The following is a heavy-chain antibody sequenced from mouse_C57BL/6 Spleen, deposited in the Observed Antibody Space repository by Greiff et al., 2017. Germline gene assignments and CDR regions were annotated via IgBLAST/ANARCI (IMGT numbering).Heavy chain of an antibody. V-gene: IGHV5-17*01. D-gene: IGHD2-1*01. CDR1: GFTFSDYG. CDR2: ISSGSSTI. CDR3: GRGNYGYAMDY. J-gene: IGHJ4*01. Sequence: DVKLQESGGGLVKPGGSLKLSCAASGFTFSDYGMHWVRQAPEKGLEWVAYISSGSSTIYYADTVKGRFTISRDNAKNTLFLQMTSLRSEDTAMYYCGRGNYGYAMDYWGQGTSVTVSS.